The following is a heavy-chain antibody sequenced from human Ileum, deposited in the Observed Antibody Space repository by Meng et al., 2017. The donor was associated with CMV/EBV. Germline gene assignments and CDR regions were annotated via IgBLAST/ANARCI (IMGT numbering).Heavy chain of an antibody. D-gene: IGHD5-24*01. CDR1: RYIFWNDN. V-gene: IGHV3-21*01. CDR2: ICDSDSHI. J-gene: IGHJ4*02. CDR3: ARDPSRDGHNYPDY. Sequence: VSRYIFWNDNVQWVREDGGEGVERVSAICDSDSHICYADAVKGHFTISRDEAKSSLYLQMNSLRDEDTAVYYCARDPSRDGHNYPDYWGQGTLVTVSS.